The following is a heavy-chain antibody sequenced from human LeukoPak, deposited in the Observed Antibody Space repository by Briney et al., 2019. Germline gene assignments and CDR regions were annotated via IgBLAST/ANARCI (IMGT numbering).Heavy chain of an antibody. V-gene: IGHV3-33*01. Sequence: GGSLRLSCAASGFTFSSYGMHWVRQAPGKGLEWVAVIWYDGSNKYYADSVKGRFTISRDNSKNTLYLQMNSLRAEDTAVYYCARSIRGRRPFDIWGQGTMVTVSS. J-gene: IGHJ3*02. CDR3: ARSIRGRRPFDI. CDR1: GFTFSSYG. CDR2: IWYDGSNK. D-gene: IGHD3-10*01.